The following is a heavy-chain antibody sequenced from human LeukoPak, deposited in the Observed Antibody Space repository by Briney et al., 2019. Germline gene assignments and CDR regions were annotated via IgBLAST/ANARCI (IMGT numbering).Heavy chain of an antibody. D-gene: IGHD1-1*01. CDR3: AKANSHWLFDY. CDR1: GFSFSSNS. V-gene: IGHV3-30-3*01. J-gene: IGHJ4*02. CDR2: ISSTGNIK. Sequence: PGGSLRLSCAASGFSFSSNSMHWVRQAPGKGLEWVAVISSTGNIKNFADSVKGRFTISRDNSKNTLYLQMNTLRAEDTSFYYCAKANSHWLFDYWGRGTLVTVSS.